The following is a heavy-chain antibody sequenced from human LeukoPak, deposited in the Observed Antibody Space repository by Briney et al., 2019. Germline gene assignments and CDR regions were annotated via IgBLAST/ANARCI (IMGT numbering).Heavy chain of an antibody. CDR1: GYTFTSYG. D-gene: IGHD2-2*01. V-gene: IGHV1-18*01. CDR3: AKRTPYQLLFDY. CDR2: ISAYNGNT. J-gene: IGHJ4*02. Sequence: ASVKVSCKASGYTFTSYGISWVRQAPGQGLEWMGWISAYNGNTNYAQKLQGRVTMTTDTSTSTAYMELRSLRSDDAAVYYCAKRTPYQLLFDYWGQGTLVTVSS.